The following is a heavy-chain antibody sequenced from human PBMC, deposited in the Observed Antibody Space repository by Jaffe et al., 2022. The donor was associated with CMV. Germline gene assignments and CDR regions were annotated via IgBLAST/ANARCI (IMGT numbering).Heavy chain of an antibody. Sequence: QVQLVESGGGVVQPGRSLRLSCAASGFTFSSYGMHWVRQAPGKGLEWVAVISYDGSNKYYADSVKGRFTISRDNSKNTLYLQMNSLRAEDTAVYYCAQFITMVRGVLPSGFDIWGQGTMVTVSS. CDR2: ISYDGSNK. CDR1: GFTFSSYG. V-gene: IGHV3-30*03. CDR3: AQFITMVRGVLPSGFDI. J-gene: IGHJ3*02. D-gene: IGHD3-10*01.